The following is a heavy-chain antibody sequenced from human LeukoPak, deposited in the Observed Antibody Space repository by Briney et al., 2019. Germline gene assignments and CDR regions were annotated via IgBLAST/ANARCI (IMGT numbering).Heavy chain of an antibody. J-gene: IGHJ3*01. CDR3: ARGHYYGSGGDTFDV. D-gene: IGHD3-10*01. V-gene: IGHV3-13*01. CDR2: LGVAGDR. CDR1: GFSFSNND. Sequence: GGSLRLSCAGSGFSFSNNDMHWVRQFSGKGLEWVSGLGVAGDRYYPVSVRGRFTVSRDRAGTYLYLQMNSLSAGDTAVYYCARGHYYGSGGDTFDVWGKGTMVIVSS.